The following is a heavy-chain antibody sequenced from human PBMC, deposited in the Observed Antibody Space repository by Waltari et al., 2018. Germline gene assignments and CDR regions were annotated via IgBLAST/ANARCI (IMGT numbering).Heavy chain of an antibody. CDR3: ARDQTYYYDSSGYPTLDY. CDR2: IYTSGST. D-gene: IGHD3-22*01. J-gene: IGHJ4*02. CDR1: GGSISSGSYF. Sequence: QVQLQESGPGLVKPSQTLSLTCTFPGGSISSGSYFWHCIRQPAGKGLEWIGRIYTSGSTNYNPSLKSRVTISVDTSKNQFSLKLSSVTAADTAVYYCARDQTYYYDSSGYPTLDYWGQGTLVTVSS. V-gene: IGHV4-61*02.